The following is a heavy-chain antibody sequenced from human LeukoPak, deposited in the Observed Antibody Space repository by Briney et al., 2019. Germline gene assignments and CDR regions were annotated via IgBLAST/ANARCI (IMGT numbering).Heavy chain of an antibody. J-gene: IGHJ4*02. Sequence: TPSETLSLTCAVSGYSISSGYYWGWIRQPPGKGLEWIGSIYHSGSTYYNPSLKSRVTISVDTSKNQFSLKLSSVTAADTAVYYCVRHAHQYYDFWSGYYHYFDYWGQGTLVTVSS. CDR1: GYSISSGYY. CDR3: VRHAHQYYDFWSGYYHYFDY. D-gene: IGHD3-3*01. V-gene: IGHV4-38-2*01. CDR2: IYHSGST.